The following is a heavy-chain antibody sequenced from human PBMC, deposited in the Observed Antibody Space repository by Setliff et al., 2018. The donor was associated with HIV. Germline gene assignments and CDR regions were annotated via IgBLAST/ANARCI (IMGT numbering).Heavy chain of an antibody. CDR3: AKDPRAAVATICDY. CDR2: ISGSGGST. V-gene: IGHV3-23*01. Sequence: GGSLRLSCAASGFTFSSYATSWVRQAPGKGLEWVSAISGSGGSTYYADSVKGRFTISRDNSKNTLYLQMNSLRAEDTAVYYCAKDPRAAVATICDYWGQGTLVTVSS. J-gene: IGHJ4*02. D-gene: IGHD5-12*01. CDR1: GFTFSSYA.